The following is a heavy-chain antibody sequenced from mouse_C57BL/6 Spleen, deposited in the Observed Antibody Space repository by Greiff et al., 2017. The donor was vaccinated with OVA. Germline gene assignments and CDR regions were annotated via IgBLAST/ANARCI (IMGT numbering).Heavy chain of an antibody. V-gene: IGHV1-15*01. CDR1: GYTFTDYE. CDR2: IDPETGGT. CDR3: TNYYSNYRAMDD. D-gene: IGHD2-5*01. Sequence: QVQLKQSGAELVRRGASVTLSCKASGYTFTDYEMHWVKQTPVHGLEWIGAIDPETGGTAYNQKFKGKAILTADKSSSTAYLELRSLTSEDSAVYYGTNYYSNYRAMDDWGKGTSVTVSS. J-gene: IGHJ4*01.